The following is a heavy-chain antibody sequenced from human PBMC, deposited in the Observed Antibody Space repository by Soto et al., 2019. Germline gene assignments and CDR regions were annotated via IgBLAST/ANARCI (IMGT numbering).Heavy chain of an antibody. J-gene: IGHJ4*02. CDR1: GNTFTNYW. CDR3: AGGDGGVIMDPFDY. D-gene: IGHD3-10*01. V-gene: IGHV5-51*01. CDR2: IYSGDSAT. Sequence: GASLKISCNGSGNTFTNYWIGWVRQMPGKGLESMGIIYSGDSATRYSPSFQGQVTISVNKSSNTAYLQWSSLKASDTAMYYCAGGDGGVIMDPFDYWGQGTMVTVSS.